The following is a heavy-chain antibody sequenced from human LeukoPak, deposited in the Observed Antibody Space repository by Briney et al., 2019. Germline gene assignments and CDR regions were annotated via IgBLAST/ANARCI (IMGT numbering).Heavy chain of an antibody. CDR3: ARVPSSSWYLYFDY. V-gene: IGHV3-23*01. Sequence: GGSLRLSCAASGFTFSSYAMSWVRQAPGKGLEWVSAISGSGGSTYYADSVKGRFTISRDNSKNTLYLQMNSLRAEDTAVYYCARVPSSSWYLYFDYWGQGTLVTVSS. CDR2: ISGSGGST. J-gene: IGHJ4*02. D-gene: IGHD6-13*01. CDR1: GFTFSSYA.